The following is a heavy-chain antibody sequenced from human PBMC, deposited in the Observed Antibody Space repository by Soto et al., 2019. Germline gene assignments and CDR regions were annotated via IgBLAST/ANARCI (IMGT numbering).Heavy chain of an antibody. J-gene: IGHJ5*02. Sequence: SVKRYWKGAGGRFSRYASSWVSQAPGQGLEWMGGIIPIFGTANYAQKFQGRVTITADESTSTAYMELSSLRSEDTAVYYCARCPLGPGWFAPWGQGTLVTVSS. V-gene: IGHV1-69*13. CDR2: IIPIFGTA. CDR1: GGRFSRYA. CDR3: ARCPLGPGWFAP.